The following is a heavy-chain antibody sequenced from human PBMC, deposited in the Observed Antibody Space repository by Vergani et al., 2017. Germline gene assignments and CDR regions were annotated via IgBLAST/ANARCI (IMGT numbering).Heavy chain of an antibody. CDR3: ARRFYIAEYYYYYYGMDV. D-gene: IGHD6-13*01. V-gene: IGHV1-18*01. Sequence: QVQLVQSGAEVKKPGASVKVSCKASGYPFTSYGISWVRQAPGQGLEWMGWISAYNGNTNYAPKLQGRVTMTTDTSTSTAYMELRSLRSDDTAVYYCARRFYIAEYYYYYYGMDVWGQGTTVTVSS. CDR2: ISAYNGNT. J-gene: IGHJ6*02. CDR1: GYPFTSYG.